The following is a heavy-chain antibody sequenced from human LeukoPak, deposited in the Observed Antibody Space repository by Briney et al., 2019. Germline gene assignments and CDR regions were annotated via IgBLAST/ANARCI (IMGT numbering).Heavy chain of an antibody. D-gene: IGHD6-25*01. V-gene: IGHV4-59*10. Sequence: SWTLPLTCDVSGVSLHSYWWSWVRKPAGKELEWVGRIYTPGRIKYSPSFQIRVTMSIAVSSNQFSLTLRSVTAADTAAYYCARSGYAISAYHSDFWGEGAPVSASS. CDR2: IYTPGRI. CDR3: ARSGYAISAYHSDF. CDR1: GVSLHSYW. J-gene: IGHJ4*02.